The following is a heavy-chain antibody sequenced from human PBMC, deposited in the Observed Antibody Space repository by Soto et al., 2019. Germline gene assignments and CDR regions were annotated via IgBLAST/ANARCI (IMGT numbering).Heavy chain of an antibody. D-gene: IGHD1-26*01. CDR1: GYTFTSYA. CDR3: ARDQVGATGYYYGMDV. Sequence: GASVKVSCKASGYTFTSYAMHWVRQAPGQRLEWMGWSNAGNGNTKYSQEFQGRVTITRDKSTSTAYMELSSLRSEDTAVYYCARDQVGATGYYYGMDVWGQGTTVTVSS. J-gene: IGHJ6*02. V-gene: IGHV1-3*02. CDR2: SNAGNGNT.